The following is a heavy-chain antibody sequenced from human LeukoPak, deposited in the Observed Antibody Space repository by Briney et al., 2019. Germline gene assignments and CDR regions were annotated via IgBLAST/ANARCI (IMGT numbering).Heavy chain of an antibody. CDR1: GGSITSSY. CDR3: ARGRYSAGDNWFDP. CDR2: IYYTGST. J-gene: IGHJ5*02. D-gene: IGHD3-9*01. Sequence: PAETLSLTCTVSGGSITSSYWSWIRQSPGKGLEWIGYIYYTGSTNYNPSLKSRVTMLIDTSKNQFSLKLSSVTAADTAVYYCARGRYSAGDNWFDPWGQGTLVTVS. V-gene: IGHV4-59*01.